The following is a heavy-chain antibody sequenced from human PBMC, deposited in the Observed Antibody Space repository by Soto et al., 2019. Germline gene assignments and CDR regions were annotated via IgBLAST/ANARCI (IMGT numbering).Heavy chain of an antibody. Sequence: PSETLSLTCTVSGGSISSSSYYWGWIRQPPGKGLEWIGSIYYSGSTYYNPSLKSRVTISVDTSKNQFSLKLSSVTAADTAVYYCASPGYQLLPGGYFQHWGQGTLVTVSS. V-gene: IGHV4-39*01. CDR3: ASPGYQLLPGGYFQH. CDR1: GGSISSSSYY. D-gene: IGHD2-2*01. CDR2: IYYSGST. J-gene: IGHJ1*01.